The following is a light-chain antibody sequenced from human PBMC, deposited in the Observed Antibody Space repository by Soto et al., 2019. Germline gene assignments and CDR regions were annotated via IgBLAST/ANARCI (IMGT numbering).Light chain of an antibody. J-gene: IGKJ1*01. Sequence: EMVMTQSPATLSVSPGERAALSFRASQSISSNLAWYQQKPGQAPRLLIYGASTRATGIPARFSGSGSGTEFTLTITSLQSEDFAVYYCQQYHNWWTFGQGTKVDIK. CDR1: QSISSN. CDR3: QQYHNWWT. V-gene: IGKV3-15*01. CDR2: GAS.